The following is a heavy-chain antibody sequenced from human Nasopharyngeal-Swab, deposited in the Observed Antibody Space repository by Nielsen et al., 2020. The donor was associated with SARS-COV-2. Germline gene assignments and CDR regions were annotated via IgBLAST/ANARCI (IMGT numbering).Heavy chain of an antibody. CDR1: GFTFSSYG. J-gene: IGHJ4*02. CDR2: ISYDGSNK. CDR3: ARGHNTYCGGDCYSLAHDY. D-gene: IGHD2-21*02. Sequence: SLKISCAASGFTFSSYGMHWVRQAPGKGLAWVAVISYDGSNKYYADSVKGRFTISRDNSKNTLYLQMNSLRAEDTAVYYCARGHNTYCGGDCYSLAHDYWGQGTLVTGSS. V-gene: IGHV3-30*03.